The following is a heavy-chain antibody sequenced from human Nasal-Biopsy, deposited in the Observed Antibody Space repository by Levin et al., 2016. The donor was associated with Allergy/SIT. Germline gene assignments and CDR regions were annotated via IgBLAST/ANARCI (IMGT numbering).Heavy chain of an antibody. J-gene: IGHJ6*02. Sequence: GESLKISCVASRFTFSGHAMHWVRQAAGKGLEWVADISSDGNNKDYGDAVKGRFTISRDNSRNTLYLQMNSLRPEDTAVYYCAAMDVWGQGTTVTVSS. CDR3: AAMDV. V-gene: IGHV3-30*03. CDR1: RFTFSGHA. CDR2: ISSDGNNK.